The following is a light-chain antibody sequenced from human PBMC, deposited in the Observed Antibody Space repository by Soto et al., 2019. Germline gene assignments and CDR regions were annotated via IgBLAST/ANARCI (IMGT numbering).Light chain of an antibody. V-gene: IGKV3-15*01. J-gene: IGKJ1*01. CDR2: GAF. CDR1: QSVSTD. Sequence: EIVMTQSPATLSVSPGATATLSCRASQSVSTDLAWYQQKPGQVPRVLIYGAFTRATDIPARFSGSGSGTDFTLTIDSLQSEDFAVYYCQQYNNWPRTFGQGTKVEIK. CDR3: QQYNNWPRT.